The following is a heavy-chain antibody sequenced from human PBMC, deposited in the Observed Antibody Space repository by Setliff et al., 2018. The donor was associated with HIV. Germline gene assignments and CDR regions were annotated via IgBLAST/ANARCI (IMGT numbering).Heavy chain of an antibody. D-gene: IGHD5-12*01. Sequence: SVKVSCKASGGIFSSYRISWVRQAPGQGLEYMGGVIPGLGTAYYAQRFQGRVMITADESTSTVYLDLSSLRSEDTAMYYCARDAGYSGTSWNYWGQGTLVTVSS. CDR1: GGIFSSYR. J-gene: IGHJ4*02. CDR3: ARDAGYSGTSWNY. V-gene: IGHV1-69*13. CDR2: VIPGLGTA.